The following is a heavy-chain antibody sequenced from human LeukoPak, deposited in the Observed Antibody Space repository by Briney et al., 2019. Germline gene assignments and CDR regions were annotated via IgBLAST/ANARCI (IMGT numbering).Heavy chain of an antibody. J-gene: IGHJ4*02. CDR3: AREEARGAATYGRYYFDY. CDR2: IYLSCST. CDR1: GGSFSGYY. Sequence: PSETLSLTCAVYGGSFSGYYWSWIRHPPGKGLEWIGHIYLSCSTNYNPSLKSRVTISVDTSKNQFSLKLSSETAADTAVYYCAREEARGAATYGRYYFDYWGQGTLVTVSS. D-gene: IGHD1-26*01. V-gene: IGHV4-34*01.